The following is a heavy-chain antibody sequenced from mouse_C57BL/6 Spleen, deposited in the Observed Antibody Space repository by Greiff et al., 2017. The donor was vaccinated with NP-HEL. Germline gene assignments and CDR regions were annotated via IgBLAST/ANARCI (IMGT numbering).Heavy chain of an antibody. V-gene: IGHV1-26*01. CDR3: ARSEYAMDY. Sequence: VQLQQSGPELVKPGASVKISCKASGYTFTDYYMNWVKQSHGKSLEWIGDINPNNGGTSYNQKFKGKATLTVDKSSSTAYMEPRSLTSEDSAVYYCARSEYAMDYWGQGTSVTVSS. CDR1: GYTFTDYY. J-gene: IGHJ4*01. CDR2: INPNNGGT.